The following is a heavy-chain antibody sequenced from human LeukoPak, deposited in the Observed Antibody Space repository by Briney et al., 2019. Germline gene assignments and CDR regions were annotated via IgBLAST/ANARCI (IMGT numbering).Heavy chain of an antibody. V-gene: IGHV3-23*01. J-gene: IGHJ6*02. CDR1: GFTFSSYA. CDR2: ISGSGGST. CDR3: ARDHYDSSGYYGMDV. D-gene: IGHD3-22*01. Sequence: PGGSLRLSCAASGFTFSSYAMSWVRQAPGKGLEWVSAISGSGGSTYYADSVKGRFTISRDNSKNTLYLQMNSLRAEDTAVYYCARDHYDSSGYYGMDVRGQGTTVTVSS.